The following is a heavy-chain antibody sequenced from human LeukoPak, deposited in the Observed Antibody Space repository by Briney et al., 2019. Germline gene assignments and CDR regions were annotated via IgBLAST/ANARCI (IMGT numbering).Heavy chain of an antibody. D-gene: IGHD5-12*01. J-gene: IGHJ4*02. V-gene: IGHV4-31*03. CDR1: GGSISSSGYY. Sequence: SETLSLTCTVSGGSISSSGYYWGWIRQPPGRGLEWIGFIYPSGSTYFNPSLKSRVTMSVDTSKNQFSLKLSSVTAADTAVYYCARGRYSGYDPPTDYWGQGSLVTVSS. CDR2: IYPSGST. CDR3: ARGRYSGYDPPTDY.